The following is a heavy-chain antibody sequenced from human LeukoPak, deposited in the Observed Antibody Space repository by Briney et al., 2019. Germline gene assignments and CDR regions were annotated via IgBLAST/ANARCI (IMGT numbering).Heavy chain of an antibody. V-gene: IGHV3-30*18. CDR3: AKVYCSGGSCYGTGNYYYMDV. D-gene: IGHD2-15*01. CDR1: GFTFSSYA. CDR2: ISYDGSNK. Sequence: GGSLRLSCAASGFTFSSYAMHWVRQAPGKGLEWVAVISYDGSNKYYADFVKGRFTISRDNSKNTLYLQMNSLRAEDTAVYYCAKVYCSGGSCYGTGNYYYMDVWGKGTTVTISS. J-gene: IGHJ6*03.